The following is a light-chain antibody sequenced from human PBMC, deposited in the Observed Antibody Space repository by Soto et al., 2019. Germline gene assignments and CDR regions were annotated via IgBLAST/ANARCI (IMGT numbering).Light chain of an antibody. CDR3: SSYTSSSTLV. Sequence: QSALTQPASVSGSPGQSITISFTGTSSDVGGHNYVSWYQHHPGRAPKLMIYDVSNRPSGVSTRFSGSKSANTASLTISGLQAEDGADYYCSSYTSSSTLVFGTGTKLTVL. CDR2: DVS. CDR1: SSDVGGHNY. V-gene: IGLV2-14*03. J-gene: IGLJ1*01.